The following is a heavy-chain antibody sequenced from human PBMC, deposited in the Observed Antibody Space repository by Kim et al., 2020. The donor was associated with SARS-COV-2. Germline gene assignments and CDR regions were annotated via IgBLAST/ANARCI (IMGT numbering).Heavy chain of an antibody. D-gene: IGHD1-1*01. V-gene: IGHV3-30*01. J-gene: IGHJ4*02. Sequence: RGSLRLSCEASGFTSSVYAIHWVRQTPGKGLECVGVISGDGGEKYYADSLKGRFTISRDNSKNTVYLEMTSLKTEDTAVYYCARDATSDPNDLDFWGQGTLVTVSS. CDR1: GFTSSVYA. CDR3: ARDATSDPNDLDF. CDR2: ISGDGGEK.